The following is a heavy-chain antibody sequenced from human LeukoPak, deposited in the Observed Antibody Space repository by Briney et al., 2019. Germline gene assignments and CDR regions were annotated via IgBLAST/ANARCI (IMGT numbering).Heavy chain of an antibody. V-gene: IGHV4-31*03. CDR2: IYYSGST. D-gene: IGHD3-22*01. J-gene: IGHJ5*02. Sequence: PSETLSLTCTVSGGSISSGGYYWSWIRQHPGKGLEWIGYIYYSGSTYYNPSPKSRVTISVDTSKNQFSLKLSSVTAADTAVYYCARAQNYYDSSGYQAEGWFDPWGQGTLVTVSS. CDR3: ARAQNYYDSSGYQAEGWFDP. CDR1: GGSISSGGYY.